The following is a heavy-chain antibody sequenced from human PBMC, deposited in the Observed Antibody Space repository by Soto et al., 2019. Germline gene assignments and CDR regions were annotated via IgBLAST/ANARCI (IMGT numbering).Heavy chain of an antibody. CDR2: VSSDGTNK. V-gene: IGHV3-30-3*01. CDR1: KVTFSSYA. CDR3: ARKYWIVGTPGAFDI. Sequence: GGSLRLSCAASKVTFSSYAMHWVCQAPDKGLEWVALVSSDGTNKYYADSVKGRFTISRDNSRNTVDLHMNSLSAEDTAVYYCARKYWIVGTPGAFDIWGQGTMVTVSS. J-gene: IGHJ3*02. D-gene: IGHD1-26*01.